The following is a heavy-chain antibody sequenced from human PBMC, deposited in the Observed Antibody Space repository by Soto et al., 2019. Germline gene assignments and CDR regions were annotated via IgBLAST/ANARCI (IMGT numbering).Heavy chain of an antibody. CDR3: ASGYDSSGYYYGMDV. J-gene: IGHJ6*02. CDR2: IYHSGST. Sequence: SETLSLTCAVSGYSISSGYYWGWIRQPPGKGLEWIGSIYHSGSTYYNPSLKSRVTISVDTSKNQFSLKLSSVTAADTAVHYCASGYDSSGYYYGMDVWGQGTTVT. D-gene: IGHD3-22*01. V-gene: IGHV4-38-2*01. CDR1: GYSISSGYY.